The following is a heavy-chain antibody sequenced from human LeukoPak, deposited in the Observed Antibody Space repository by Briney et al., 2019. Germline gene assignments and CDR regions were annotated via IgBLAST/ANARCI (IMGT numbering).Heavy chain of an antibody. J-gene: IGHJ4*02. CDR2: IKQYGSEK. CDR1: GFTFSSYW. Sequence: PGGSLRLSCAASGFTFSSYWMSWVRQVPGKGLEWAANIKQYGSEKYYVDSVKGRFTISRDNAKNSLYLQMNSLRAEDTAVYYCASALPADHFDYWGQGTLVTVSS. CDR3: ASALPADHFDY. V-gene: IGHV3-7*01.